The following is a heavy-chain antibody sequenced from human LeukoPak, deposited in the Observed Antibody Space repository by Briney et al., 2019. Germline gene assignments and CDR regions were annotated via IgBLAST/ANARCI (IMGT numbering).Heavy chain of an antibody. D-gene: IGHD2-2*01. CDR1: GYTFTSYY. V-gene: IGHV1-46*01. CDR3: ARDPLYCSSTSCPAGTHYGMDV. Sequence: ASVKVSCKASGYTFTSYYMHWVRQAPGQGLEWMGIINPSGGSTSYAQKIQSRVPMTRDTSTSTVYMELSSLRSEDTAVYYCARDPLYCSSTSCPAGTHYGMDVWGQGTTVTVSS. J-gene: IGHJ6*02. CDR2: INPSGGST.